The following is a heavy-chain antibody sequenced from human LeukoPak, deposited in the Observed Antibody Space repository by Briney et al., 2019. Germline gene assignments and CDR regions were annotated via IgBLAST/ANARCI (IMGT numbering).Heavy chain of an antibody. CDR1: GFTFSGYS. CDR3: ARGYGVFDY. J-gene: IGHJ4*02. D-gene: IGHD4-17*01. CDR2: IYHSGST. Sequence: PGGSLRLSRAASGFTFSGYSMNWVRQPPGKGLEWIGEIYHSGSTNYNPSLKSRVTISVDKSKNQFSLKLSSVTAADTAVYYCARGYGVFDYWGQGTLVTVSS. V-gene: IGHV4-4*02.